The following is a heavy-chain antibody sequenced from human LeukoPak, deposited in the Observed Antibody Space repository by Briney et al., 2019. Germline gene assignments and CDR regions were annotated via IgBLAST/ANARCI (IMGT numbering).Heavy chain of an antibody. V-gene: IGHV1-2*02. CDR3: ARGGRYCSSTSCYQSYFDY. D-gene: IGHD2-2*01. CDR2: INPNSGGT. Sequence: ASVKVSCKVSGYTFTGYYMHWMRQAPGQGLEWMGWINPNSGGTNYAQKFQGRVTLTRDTSITTAYMELSRLRSDDTAVYYCARGGRYCSSTSCYQSYFDYWGQGTLVTVSS. CDR1: GYTFTGYY. J-gene: IGHJ4*02.